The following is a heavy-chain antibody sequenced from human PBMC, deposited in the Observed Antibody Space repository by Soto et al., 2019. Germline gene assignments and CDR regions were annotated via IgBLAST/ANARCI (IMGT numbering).Heavy chain of an antibody. CDR1: GGSISSSNDY. D-gene: IGHD3-22*01. CDR2: MFHSGRT. CDR3: VRHNPFHYDSSGSFDS. V-gene: IGHV4-39*01. J-gene: IGHJ5*01. Sequence: SETLSLTCSVSGGSISSSNDYWGWIRQPPGKGLEWLGSMFHSGRTYHNPSLKSRVSISVDTSRNLFSLQLNSVTAADTALYLCVRHNPFHYDSSGSFDSWGQGILVT.